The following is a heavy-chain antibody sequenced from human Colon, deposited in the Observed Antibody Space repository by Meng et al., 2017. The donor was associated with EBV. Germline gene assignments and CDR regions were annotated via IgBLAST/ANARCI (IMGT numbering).Heavy chain of an antibody. CDR1: GFSLSSTP. V-gene: IGHV3-23*01. CDR2: LSASSGAA. Sequence: EVHLLESGGGWIQPGGSLRRACAASGFSLSSTPMCWVRQAPGKGLEWVSTLSASSGAAYYADSVKGRFTVSRDKSKNTLYLQMNSLKAEDTAVYYCAKKESSGYQPYDYWGQGPLVTVSS. D-gene: IGHD2-2*01. CDR3: AKKESSGYQPYDY. J-gene: IGHJ4*02.